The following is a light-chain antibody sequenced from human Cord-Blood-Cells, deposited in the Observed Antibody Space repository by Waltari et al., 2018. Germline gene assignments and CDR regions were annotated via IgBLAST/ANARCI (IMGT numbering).Light chain of an antibody. V-gene: IGLV2-11*01. CDR3: CSYAGSYTLAVV. CDR1: SSDVGGYNY. CDR2: DVS. Sequence: QSALTQPRSVSGSPGQSVTISCPGTSSDVGGYNYVSWYQQHPGKAPNLMIYDVSKRPSGVPDRFSGSKSGNTASLTISGLQAEDEADYYCCSYAGSYTLAVVFGGGTKLTVL. J-gene: IGLJ2*01.